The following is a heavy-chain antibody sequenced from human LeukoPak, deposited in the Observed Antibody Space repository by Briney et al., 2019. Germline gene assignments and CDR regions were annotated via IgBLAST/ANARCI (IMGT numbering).Heavy chain of an antibody. CDR1: GYSISSGYY. CDR3: AREGSRITMVRGVSGNWFDP. CDR2: IYHSGST. J-gene: IGHJ5*02. Sequence: NSSETLSLTCTVSGYSISSGYYWGWIRQPPGKGLEWIGSIYHSGSTYYNPSLKSRVTISVDTSKNQFSLKLSSVTAADTAVYYCAREGSRITMVRGVSGNWFDPWGQGTLVTVSS. D-gene: IGHD3-10*01. V-gene: IGHV4-38-2*02.